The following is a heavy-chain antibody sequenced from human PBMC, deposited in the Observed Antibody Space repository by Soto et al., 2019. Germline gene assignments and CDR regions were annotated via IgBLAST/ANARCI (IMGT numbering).Heavy chain of an antibody. CDR2: IYYSGST. D-gene: IGHD3-16*01. V-gene: IGHV4-31*03. CDR1: GGSISSGTYY. Sequence: QVQLQESGPGLVKPSETLSLTCTVSGGSISSGTYYWSWIRQHPEKGLEWIGYIYYSGSTYYNPSRKSRVXXSXGXXENQFSLKLTSLTAADTAVYYCARGVYARSDPFDLWGQGTLVTVSS. CDR3: ARGVYARSDPFDL. J-gene: IGHJ3*01.